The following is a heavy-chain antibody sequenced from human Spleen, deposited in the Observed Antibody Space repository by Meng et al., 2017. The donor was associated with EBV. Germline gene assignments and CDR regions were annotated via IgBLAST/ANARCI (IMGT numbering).Heavy chain of an antibody. V-gene: IGHV1-2*02. CDR1: GYMFTDYY. CDR2: INPSSGGT. D-gene: IGHD2-21*02. CDR3: ARSIFSNDFFN. J-gene: IGHJ4*02. Sequence: QGKVVASGAEVKKAGAEVQVSCKASGYMFTDYYMHWVRQAPGQGLAWMGGINPSSGGTDSAQKFQGRVTMTRDTSISTAYMELTSLRSDDTAIYYCARSIFSNDFFNWGQGTLVTVSS.